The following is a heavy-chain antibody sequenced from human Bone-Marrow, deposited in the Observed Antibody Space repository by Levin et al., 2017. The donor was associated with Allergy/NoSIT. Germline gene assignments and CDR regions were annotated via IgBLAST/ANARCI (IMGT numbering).Heavy chain of an antibody. CDR1: GSSIRSYY. CDR2: ISYSGRP. Sequence: SETLSLTCTVSGSSIRSYYWNWIRQPPGKGLEWIGSISYSGRPNYNPSLKSRVTVLVDSSKNQFSLRLRSVTAADTAVYYCARGVATPTGAYWYLDLWGRGTLVTVSS. V-gene: IGHV4-59*01. D-gene: IGHD5-12*01. CDR3: ARGVATPTGAYWYLDL. J-gene: IGHJ2*01.